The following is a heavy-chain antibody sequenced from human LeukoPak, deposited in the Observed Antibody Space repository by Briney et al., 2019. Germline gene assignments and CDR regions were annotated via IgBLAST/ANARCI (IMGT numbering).Heavy chain of an antibody. CDR3: AKSPSGYYSNFDY. J-gene: IGHJ4*02. CDR2: ITPTGGNT. D-gene: IGHD3-22*01. V-gene: IGHV3-23*01. Sequence: GGSLRLSCAASAFTFSSYAMSWVRQAPGKGLDWVSTITPTGGNTFHADSVRGRFSISRDNSKNTLYLQMNSLRADDTALYYCAKSPSGYYSNFDYWGQGTLVTVSS. CDR1: AFTFSSYA.